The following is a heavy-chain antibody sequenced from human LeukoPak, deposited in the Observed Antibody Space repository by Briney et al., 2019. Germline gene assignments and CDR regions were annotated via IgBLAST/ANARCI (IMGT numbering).Heavy chain of an antibody. CDR1: GFIFSGYY. CDR3: GTHAGRTGSDD. J-gene: IGHJ4*02. D-gene: IGHD3/OR15-3a*01. Sequence: PGGSLRLSCATSGFIFSGYYMSWIRQAPGKGLEWVSYISGSGNDISYADSVKGRFTISRDNAKGSLYLQMNSLRAADTAEYYCGTHAGRTGSDDWGQGTLVTVSS. CDR2: ISGSGNDI. V-gene: IGHV3-11*01.